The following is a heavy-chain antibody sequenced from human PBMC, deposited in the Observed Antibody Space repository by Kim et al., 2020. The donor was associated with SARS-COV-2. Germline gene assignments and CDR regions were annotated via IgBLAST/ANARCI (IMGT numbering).Heavy chain of an antibody. CDR1: GYTFTGYY. CDR3: ARGPNVVVPAATFDP. CDR2: INPNSGGT. J-gene: IGHJ5*02. V-gene: IGHV1-2*04. Sequence: ASVNVSCKASGYTFTGYYMHWVRQAPGQGLEWMGWINPNSGGTNYAQKFQGWVTMTRDTSISTAYMELSRLRSDDTAVYYCARGPNVVVPAATFDPWGQGTLVTVSS. D-gene: IGHD2-2*01.